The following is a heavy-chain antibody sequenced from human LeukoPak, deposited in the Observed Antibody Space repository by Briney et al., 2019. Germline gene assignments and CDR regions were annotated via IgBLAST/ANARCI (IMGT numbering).Heavy chain of an antibody. Sequence: GGSLRLSCAASGFTFSSYGMHWVRQAPGKGPEWVAVISYDGSNKYYADSVKGRFTISRDNAKNSLYLQMNSLRAEDTAVYYCARERPTVAFDYWGQGTLVTVSS. CDR2: ISYDGSNK. CDR1: GFTFSSYG. V-gene: IGHV3-30*03. D-gene: IGHD4-23*01. CDR3: ARERPTVAFDY. J-gene: IGHJ4*02.